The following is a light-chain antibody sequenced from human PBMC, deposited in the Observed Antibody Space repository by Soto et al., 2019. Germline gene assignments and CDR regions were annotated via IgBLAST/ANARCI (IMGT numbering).Light chain of an antibody. Sequence: EIVLTQSQATLSLSPGERATLSCRASQSVNKYLAWYQQKPGQAPRLLIYDASNRATGIPARFSGSGSGTDFTLTIGSLEAEDFAVYYCQQRSNWRGTFGGGTKVESK. V-gene: IGKV3-11*01. CDR2: DAS. CDR1: QSVNKY. CDR3: QQRSNWRGT. J-gene: IGKJ4*01.